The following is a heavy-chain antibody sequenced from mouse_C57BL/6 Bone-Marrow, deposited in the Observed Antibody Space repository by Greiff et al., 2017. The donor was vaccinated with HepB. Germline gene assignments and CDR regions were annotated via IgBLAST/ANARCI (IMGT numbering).Heavy chain of an antibody. V-gene: IGHV2-2*01. D-gene: IGHD2-4*01. CDR2: IWSGGST. Sequence: VMLVESGPGLVQPSQSLSITCTVSGFSLTSYGVHWVRQSPGKGLECLGVIWSGGSTDYNAAFISRLSISKDNSKSQVFFKMNSLQADDTAIYYCASLYDYDRYYYAMDYWGQGTSVTVSS. CDR1: GFSLTSYG. J-gene: IGHJ4*01. CDR3: ASLYDYDRYYYAMDY.